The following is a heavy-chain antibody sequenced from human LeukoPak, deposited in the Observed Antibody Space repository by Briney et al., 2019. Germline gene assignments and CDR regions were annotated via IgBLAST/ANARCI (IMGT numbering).Heavy chain of an antibody. D-gene: IGHD2-15*01. CDR2: IIPIFGTA. CDR3: AREGYCSGGSCYELDY. CDR1: GGTFSSYA. J-gene: IGHJ4*02. Sequence: ASVKVSCKASGGTFSSYAISWVRQAPGQGLEWMGGIIPIFGTANYAQKFQGRVTITADESTSTAYMELSSLRSEDTAVYYCAREGYCSGGSCYELDYWGQATLVTVSS. V-gene: IGHV1-69*13.